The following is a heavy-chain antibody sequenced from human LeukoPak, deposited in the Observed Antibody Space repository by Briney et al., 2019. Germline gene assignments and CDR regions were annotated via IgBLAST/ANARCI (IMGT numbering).Heavy chain of an antibody. CDR1: SGSFSGYY. CDR3: ARAYRSSWYANWFDP. V-gene: IGHV4-34*01. D-gene: IGHD6-13*01. Sequence: SETLSLTCAVYSGSFSGYYWSWIRQPPGKGLEWIGEINHSGSTYYNPSLKSRVTISVDTSKNQFSLKLSSVTAADTAVYFCARAYRSSWYANWFDPWGQGTLVTVSS. CDR2: INHSGST. J-gene: IGHJ5*02.